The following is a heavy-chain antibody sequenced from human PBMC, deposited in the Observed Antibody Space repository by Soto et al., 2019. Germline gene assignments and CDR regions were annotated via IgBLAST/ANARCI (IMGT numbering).Heavy chain of an antibody. CDR2: SSNSGSFT. J-gene: IGHJ4*02. CDR3: VRSGDNYNLLDY. V-gene: IGHV3-11*06. Sequence: SGGSLRLSCAASGFTFSDHYMSWIRQAPGKGLEWIGYSSNSGSFTRYADSVKGRFSISRDNAKNSLYLQMNSLRGDDTAIYYCVRSGDNYNLLDYWGQGXPVTVSS. D-gene: IGHD1-1*01. CDR1: GFTFSDHY.